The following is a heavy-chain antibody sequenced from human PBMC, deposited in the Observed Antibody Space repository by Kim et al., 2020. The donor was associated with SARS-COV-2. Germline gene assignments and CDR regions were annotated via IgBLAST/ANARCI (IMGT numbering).Heavy chain of an antibody. V-gene: IGHV4-31*03. J-gene: IGHJ4*02. CDR1: GGSISSGGYY. CDR2: IIYSGST. D-gene: IGHD5-12*01. CDR3: ARGSGHSGSIDY. Sequence: SETLSLTCTVSGGSISSGGYYWSWIRQHPGKGLEWIGYIIYSGSTYYNPSLKSRVTISVDTSKNQFSLKLSSVTAADTAVYYCARGSGHSGSIDYWGQGTLVTVSS.